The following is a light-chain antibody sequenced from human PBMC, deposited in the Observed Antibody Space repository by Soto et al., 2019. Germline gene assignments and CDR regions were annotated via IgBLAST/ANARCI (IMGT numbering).Light chain of an antibody. J-gene: IGKJ2*01. CDR3: QQYGSSPLYT. Sequence: EIVLTQPPGTLSLSPGERATLSCRASQSVSSSYLAWYQQKPGQAPRLLIYGASSRATGIPDRFSGSGSGTDFTLTISRLEPEDFAVYSCQQYGSSPLYTFGQGTKLEIK. CDR2: GAS. CDR1: QSVSSSY. V-gene: IGKV3-20*01.